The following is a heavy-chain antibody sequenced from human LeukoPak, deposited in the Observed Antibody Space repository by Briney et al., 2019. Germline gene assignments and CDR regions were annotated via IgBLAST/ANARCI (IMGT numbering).Heavy chain of an antibody. CDR3: ARHLVGATPPFYY. D-gene: IGHD1-26*01. J-gene: IGHJ4*02. V-gene: IGHV5-51*01. CDR2: ISPGESET. Sequence: ESLKISSMCPVYRFTSFWTGWVRQIPAKGLAWMGIISPGESETRYTPSFQGEVTISADKSISTAYLQWSSLKASDTAMYYCARHLVGATPPFYYWGQGTLVTVPS. CDR1: VYRFTSFW.